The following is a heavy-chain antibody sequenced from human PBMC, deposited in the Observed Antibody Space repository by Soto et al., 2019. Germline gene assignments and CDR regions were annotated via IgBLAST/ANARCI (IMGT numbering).Heavy chain of an antibody. J-gene: IGHJ3*02. D-gene: IGHD6-6*01. CDR2: IYYSGST. V-gene: IGHV4-59*01. CDR3: ARGGGSAARPYAFDI. CDR1: GGSISSYY. Sequence: SETLSLTCTVSGGSISSYYWSWIRQPLGKGLEWIGYIYYSGSTNYNPSLKSRVTISVDTSKNQFSLKLSSVTAADTAVYYCARGGGSAARPYAFDIWGQGTMVTVSS.